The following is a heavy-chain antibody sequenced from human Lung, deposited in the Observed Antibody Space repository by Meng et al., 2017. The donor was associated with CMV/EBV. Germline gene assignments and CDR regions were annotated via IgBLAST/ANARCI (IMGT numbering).Heavy chain of an antibody. CDR1: GFTFSSHG. CDR2: ISYDGSNK. Sequence: GWAQPGRSLRLSVAAPGFTFSSHGSHWVRQAPGKGLEWVAVISYDGSNKYYADSVKGRFTNSRDNSKNTLHLEMNSLRDEDTAVYYCARGVGFDPWGQGTLVTVSS. CDR3: ARGVGFDP. J-gene: IGHJ5*02. V-gene: IGHV3-30*03. D-gene: IGHD2-15*01.